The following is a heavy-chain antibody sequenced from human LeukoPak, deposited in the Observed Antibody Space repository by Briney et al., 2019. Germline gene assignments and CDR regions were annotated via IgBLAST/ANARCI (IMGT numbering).Heavy chain of an antibody. J-gene: IGHJ4*02. D-gene: IGHD3-22*01. V-gene: IGHV4-4*02. CDR2: IYHSGST. CDR3: ARSPMYYYDSSGYYVF. CDR1: GGSISSSNW. Sequence: SGTLSLTCAVSGGSISSSNWWSWIRQPPGKGLEWIGEIYHSGSTYYNPSLKSRVTISVDTSKKQFSLKLSSVTAADTAVYYCARSPMYYYDSSGYYVFGGQGTLVTVSS.